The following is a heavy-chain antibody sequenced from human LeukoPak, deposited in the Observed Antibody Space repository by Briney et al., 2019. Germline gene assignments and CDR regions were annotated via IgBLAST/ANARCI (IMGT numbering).Heavy chain of an antibody. CDR2: IYTSEST. Sequence: SETLSLTCSVSGGSISSSNYYWSWIRQPAGKGLEWIGRIYTSESTNYNPSLKSRVTISVDTSRNQFSVKLSSVTAADTAVYYCARGLWFGDENPPYFDYWGQGILVTVSS. V-gene: IGHV4-61*02. CDR3: ARGLWFGDENPPYFDY. D-gene: IGHD3-10*01. CDR1: GGSISSSNYY. J-gene: IGHJ4*02.